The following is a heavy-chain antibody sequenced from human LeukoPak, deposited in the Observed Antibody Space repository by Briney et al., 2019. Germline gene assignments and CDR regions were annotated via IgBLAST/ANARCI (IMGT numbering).Heavy chain of an antibody. V-gene: IGHV3-48*01. CDR1: GFTFSSYS. D-gene: IGHD2-2*01. J-gene: IGHJ3*02. CDR2: ISSSSSTI. Sequence: GGSLRLSCAASGFTFSSYSMNWVRQAPGKGLEWVSYISSSSSTIYYADSVKGRFTISRDNSKNTLYLQMNSLRAEDTAVYYCAKVRQLLDDAFDIWGQGTMVTVSS. CDR3: AKVRQLLDDAFDI.